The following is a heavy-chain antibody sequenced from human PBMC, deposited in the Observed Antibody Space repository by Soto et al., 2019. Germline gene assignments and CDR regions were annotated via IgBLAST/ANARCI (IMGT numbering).Heavy chain of an antibody. CDR1: GYTFTSYG. J-gene: IGHJ6*03. V-gene: IGHV1-18*01. CDR3: ARDGYYDCWSGYWSYYYYMDV. Sequence: ASVKVSCKASGYTFTSYGISWVRQAPGQGLEWMGWISAYNGNTNYAQKLQGRVTMTTDTSTSTAYMELRSLRSDDTAVYYCARDGYYDCWSGYWSYYYYMDVWGKGTTVTVSS. D-gene: IGHD3-3*01. CDR2: ISAYNGNT.